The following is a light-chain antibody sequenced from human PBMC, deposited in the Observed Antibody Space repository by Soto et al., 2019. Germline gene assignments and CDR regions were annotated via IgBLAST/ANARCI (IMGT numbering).Light chain of an antibody. V-gene: IGLV2-14*03. CDR2: DVT. CDR3: NSYTSSSTYV. Sequence: QSALTQPASVSGSPGQSITISCTGTSSDVGGFNYVSWYQQHPGKAPKLMIYDVTNRPSGVSYRFSGSKSGNTASLTISGLQAEDEADYYGNSYTSSSTYVFGTGTKLTV. CDR1: SSDVGGFNY. J-gene: IGLJ1*01.